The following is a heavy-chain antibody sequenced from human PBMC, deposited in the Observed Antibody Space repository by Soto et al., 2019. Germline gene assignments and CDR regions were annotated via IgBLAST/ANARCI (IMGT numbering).Heavy chain of an antibody. CDR3: TEDDRGSGWYTPSAY. CDR2: ISTSGGGT. CDR1: GFTFSSYD. Sequence: EVQLLESGGGLVQPGGSLRLSCAASGFTFSSYDMTWVRQAPGKGLEWVSTISTSGGGTYYADSVKGRFTVSRDNSKNTLYLQMNSLRAEDTAVYYCTEDDRGSGWYTPSAYWGQGTPVTVSS. V-gene: IGHV3-23*01. J-gene: IGHJ4*02. D-gene: IGHD6-19*01.